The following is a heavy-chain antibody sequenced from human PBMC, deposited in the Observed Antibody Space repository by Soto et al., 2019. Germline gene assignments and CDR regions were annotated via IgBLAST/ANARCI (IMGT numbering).Heavy chain of an antibody. V-gene: IGHV5-51*01. Sequence: GESLKISCKGSGYSFTSYWIGWVRQMPGKGLEWMGIIYPGDSDTRYSPSFQGQVTISADKSISTAYLQWSSLKASDTAMYYCTTYYGSGSYYNGKNYYYYYGMDVWGQGTTVTVSS. D-gene: IGHD3-10*01. J-gene: IGHJ6*02. CDR3: TTYYGSGSYYNGKNYYYYYGMDV. CDR2: IYPGDSDT. CDR1: GYSFTSYW.